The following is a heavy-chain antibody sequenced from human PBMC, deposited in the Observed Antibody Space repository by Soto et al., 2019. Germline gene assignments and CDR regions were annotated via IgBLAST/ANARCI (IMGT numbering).Heavy chain of an antibody. V-gene: IGHV1-18*01. J-gene: IGHJ4*02. Sequence: ASVKVSCKASSYTFTSYGISWVRQAPGQGLEWMGWISAYNGNTNYAQKLQGRVTMTTDTSTSTAYMELRSLRSDDTAVYYCARDYLYYYDSSGYGGFDYWGQGTLVTVSS. D-gene: IGHD3-22*01. CDR2: ISAYNGNT. CDR1: SYTFTSYG. CDR3: ARDYLYYYDSSGYGGFDY.